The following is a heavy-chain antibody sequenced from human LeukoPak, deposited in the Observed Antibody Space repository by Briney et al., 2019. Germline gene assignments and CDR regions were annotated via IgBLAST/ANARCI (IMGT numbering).Heavy chain of an antibody. CDR3: ARVVGLTGYSSSWYSGYYYYMDV. V-gene: IGHV1-24*01. Sequence: ASVKVSCKVSGKTLTELSMHWVRQATGKGLEWMGGFDPENGDTLYAQNFEGRVTMTEDTSTDTAYMELSSLRSEDTAVYYCARVVGLTGYSSSWYSGYYYYMDVWGKGTTVTVSS. CDR2: FDPENGDT. CDR1: GKTLTELS. D-gene: IGHD6-13*01. J-gene: IGHJ6*03.